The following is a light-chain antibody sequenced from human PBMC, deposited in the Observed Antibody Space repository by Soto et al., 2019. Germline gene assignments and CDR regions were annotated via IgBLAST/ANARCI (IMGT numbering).Light chain of an antibody. CDR2: GAS. CDR3: QQYGSSSYT. J-gene: IGKJ2*01. Sequence: EIVLTQSPGTLSLSPGERATLSCRASQSVSSTYLAWYQQNPGQAPRLLIYGASSSATGFPDRFSGSGSGTDFTLTISRLEPEDFAVYFCQQYGSSSYTFGQGTKPEIK. V-gene: IGKV3-20*01. CDR1: QSVSSTY.